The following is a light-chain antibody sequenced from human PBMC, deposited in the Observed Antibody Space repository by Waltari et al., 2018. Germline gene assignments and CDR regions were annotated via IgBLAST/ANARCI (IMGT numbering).Light chain of an antibody. Sequence: EIVLTQSPATLSLSPGERATLPCRASQSVRSYLAWYQQKPGQAPRLLIYDASNRATGIPARFSGSGSGTDFTLTISSLEPEDFAVYYCQQRSNWPPKVTFGGGTKVEIK. CDR3: QQRSNWPPKVT. CDR2: DAS. CDR1: QSVRSY. J-gene: IGKJ4*01. V-gene: IGKV3-11*01.